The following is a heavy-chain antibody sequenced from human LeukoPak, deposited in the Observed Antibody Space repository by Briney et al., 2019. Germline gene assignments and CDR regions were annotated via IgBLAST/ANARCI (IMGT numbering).Heavy chain of an antibody. Sequence: ASVTVSCKASGYTFTSYGISWVRQAPGQGLEWMGWISAYNGNTNYAQKLQGRVTMTTDTSTSTDYMELRSLRSDDTAVYYCARSWWRYVGGATYYYDSSGYPKYYFDYWGQGTLVTVSS. CDR3: ARSWWRYVGGATYYYDSSGYPKYYFDY. CDR1: GYTFTSYG. CDR2: ISAYNGNT. D-gene: IGHD3-22*01. V-gene: IGHV1-18*01. J-gene: IGHJ4*02.